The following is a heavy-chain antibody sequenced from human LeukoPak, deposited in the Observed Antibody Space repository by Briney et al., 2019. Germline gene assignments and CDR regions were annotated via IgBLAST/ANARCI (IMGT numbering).Heavy chain of an antibody. CDR2: INPSGGST. CDR1: GYTFTGYY. J-gene: IGHJ4*02. Sequence: ASVKVSCKASGYTFTGYYMHWVRQAPGQGLEWMGIINPSGGSTSYAQKFQGRVTMTRDMSTSTVYMELSSLRSEDTAVYYCARENGGGYHDYWGQGTLVTVSS. D-gene: IGHD5-12*01. CDR3: ARENGGGYHDY. V-gene: IGHV1-46*01.